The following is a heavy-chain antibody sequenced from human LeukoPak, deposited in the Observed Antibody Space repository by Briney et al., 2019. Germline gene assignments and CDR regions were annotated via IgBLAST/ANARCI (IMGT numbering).Heavy chain of an antibody. J-gene: IGHJ6*03. V-gene: IGHV3-48*03. Sequence: HPGGSLRLSCAASGFNFRVYEMNWVRQAPGKGLEWVSYISSAGSTVYDADSVKGRFTISRDNAKNSLYLQMNRLRGEDTGTYYCARINSGSYNGYPHYYMDVWGKGTTVTISS. CDR1: GFNFRVYE. CDR3: ARINSGSYNGYPHYYMDV. CDR2: ISSAGSTV. D-gene: IGHD1-26*01.